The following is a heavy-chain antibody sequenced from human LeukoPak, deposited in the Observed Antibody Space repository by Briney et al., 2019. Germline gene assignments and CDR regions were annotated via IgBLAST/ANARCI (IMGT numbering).Heavy chain of an antibody. D-gene: IGHD2-21*02. CDR1: GFTFSSYS. CDR2: IKSKTDGGTT. Sequence: GGSLRLSCAASGFTFSSYSMNWVRQAPGKGLEWVGRIKSKTDGGTTDYAAPVKGRFTISRDDSKNTLYLQMNSLKTEDTAVYYCTTPEPLAYCGGDCQDAFDIWGQGTMVTVSS. CDR3: TTPEPLAYCGGDCQDAFDI. V-gene: IGHV3-15*01. J-gene: IGHJ3*02.